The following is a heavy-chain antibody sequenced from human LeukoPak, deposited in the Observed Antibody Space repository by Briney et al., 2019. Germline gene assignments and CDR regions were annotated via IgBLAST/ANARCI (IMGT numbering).Heavy chain of an antibody. CDR3: AKGRAGTGLDY. Sequence: GGSLRLSCAASGFTFDDYAMHWVRQAPGKGLEWVSGISWNSGSIGYADSVKGRFTISRDNAKNSLYLQMNSLRAEDTALYYCAKGRAGTGLDYWGQGTLVTVSS. J-gene: IGHJ4*02. CDR1: GFTFDDYA. V-gene: IGHV3-9*01. CDR2: ISWNSGSI. D-gene: IGHD6-19*01.